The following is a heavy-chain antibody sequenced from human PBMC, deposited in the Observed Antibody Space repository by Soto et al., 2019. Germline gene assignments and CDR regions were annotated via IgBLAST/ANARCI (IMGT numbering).Heavy chain of an antibody. J-gene: IGHJ6*02. CDR3: VRSRQMESGNDYGLDV. V-gene: IGHV4-30-4*01. Sequence: QVQLQESGSGLVKPSQSLSLTYTVSGVSLNTADTWWSWIRQSPGKGLEFIGYYHSGGSTYYDASFRSRVIISAVTSNSQFSLKLSSVTVADTAVYFCVRSRQMESGNDYGLDVWGQGTTVTVSS. D-gene: IGHD1-1*01. CDR1: GVSLNTADTW. CDR2: YHSGGST.